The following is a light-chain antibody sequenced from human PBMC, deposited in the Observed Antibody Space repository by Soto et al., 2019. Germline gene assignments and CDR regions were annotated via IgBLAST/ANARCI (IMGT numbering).Light chain of an antibody. V-gene: IGKV4-1*01. CDR1: QSVLYNSNNKIY. Sequence: DIVMTQAPDSLAVSLGERATINCKSSQSVLYNSNNKIYLAWYQQKPGQPPRLLIYWASTRESGVPDRFSGSGSGTEFTLTISSLQAEDVAVYYCQQYYSTLTFGGGTKVEIK. CDR3: QQYYSTLT. J-gene: IGKJ4*01. CDR2: WAS.